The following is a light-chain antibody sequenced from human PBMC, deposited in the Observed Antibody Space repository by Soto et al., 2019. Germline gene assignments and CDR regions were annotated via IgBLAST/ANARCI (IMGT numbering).Light chain of an antibody. V-gene: IGKV1-39*01. J-gene: IGKJ1*01. CDR1: QSISTY. CDR2: TAS. CDR3: QQGYTVPWT. Sequence: DLPMTQSPSSLSASVGDRVTITCRASQSISTYLNWYQHQPGKAPRLLIYTASTLQSGVPSRFSGSGSGTEHTLTISSLQPEDFATYYCQQGYTVPWTFGQGTKVEI.